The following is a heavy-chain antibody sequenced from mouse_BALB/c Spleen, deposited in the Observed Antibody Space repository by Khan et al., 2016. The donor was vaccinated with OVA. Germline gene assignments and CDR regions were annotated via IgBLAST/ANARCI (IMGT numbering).Heavy chain of an antibody. CDR3: ASTSDGAWFAY. CDR1: GYTFTHYV. V-gene: IGHV1-77*01. Sequence: QVQLQQSGPFLVPPSASVKISCTASGYTFTHYVITWVHQRTGKGLEWIGEIYPGSGRTYYHERFKDKATLTADNSSNTAYMQHSSLTSEDSAVYFCASTSDGAWFAYWGQGTLVTVSA. CDR2: IYPGSGRT. J-gene: IGHJ3*01.